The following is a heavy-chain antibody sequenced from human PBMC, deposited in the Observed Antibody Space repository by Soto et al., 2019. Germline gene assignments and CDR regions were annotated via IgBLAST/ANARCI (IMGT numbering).Heavy chain of an antibody. CDR2: IYSSGST. CDR1: GGSIISASYS. J-gene: IGHJ5*02. Sequence: SETLSLTCAVSGGSIISASYSWNWIRQSPGRGLEWIGHIYSSGSTYYNPSLKSRVSISVDTSNNQFSLKLTSVTAADTAVYFCAREDAARIDRRFDPWGHGILVTVSS. D-gene: IGHD6-6*01. CDR3: AREDAARIDRRFDP. V-gene: IGHV4-31*11.